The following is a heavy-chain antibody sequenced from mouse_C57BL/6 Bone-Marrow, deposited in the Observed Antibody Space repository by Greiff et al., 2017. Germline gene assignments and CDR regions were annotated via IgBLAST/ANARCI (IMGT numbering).Heavy chain of an antibody. CDR3: ARRRYYYGSIYFDY. CDR1: GYTFTSYG. V-gene: IGHV1-81*01. J-gene: IGHJ2*01. Sequence: QVHVKQSGAELARPGASVKLSCKASGYTFTSYGISWVKQRTGQGLEWIGEIYPRSGNTYYNEKFKGKATLTADKSSSTAYMELRSLTSEDSAVYFCARRRYYYGSIYFDYWGQGTTLTVSS. D-gene: IGHD1-1*01. CDR2: IYPRSGNT.